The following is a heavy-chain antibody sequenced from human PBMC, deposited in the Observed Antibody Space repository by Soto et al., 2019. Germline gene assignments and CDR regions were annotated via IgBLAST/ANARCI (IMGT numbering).Heavy chain of an antibody. CDR3: VRYDRINMKPYSPEGFHI. J-gene: IGHJ3*02. CDR2: VYYGGAIFYSGNI. Sequence: SETLSLTCTVSCDSISSSNSHWGWTRQPPGKGLEYIGSVYYGGAIFYSGNIYYNPSLKSRVTISVDTSKNQFSLRLSSVTAADTGVYYCVRYDRINMKPYSPEGFHIWGQGTMVTVSS. V-gene: IGHV4-39*01. D-gene: IGHD3-3*02. CDR1: CDSISSSNSH.